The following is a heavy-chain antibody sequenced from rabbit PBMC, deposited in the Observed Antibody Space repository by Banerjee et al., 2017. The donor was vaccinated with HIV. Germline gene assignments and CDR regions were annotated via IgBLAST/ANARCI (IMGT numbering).Heavy chain of an antibody. D-gene: IGHD6-1*01. J-gene: IGHJ4*01. CDR1: GFDFSNYY. V-gene: IGHV1S7*01. CDR2: IYAGKGTT. Sequence: QLVESGGGLVQPGGSLTLSCKASGFDFSNYYMSWVRQAPGKGLEWIGIIYAGKGTTDYASWVNGRFTISSDNAQNTVDLQMTSLTAADTATYFCARAGGGGYSYDYFNLWGPGTLVTVS. CDR3: ARAGGGGYSYDYFNL.